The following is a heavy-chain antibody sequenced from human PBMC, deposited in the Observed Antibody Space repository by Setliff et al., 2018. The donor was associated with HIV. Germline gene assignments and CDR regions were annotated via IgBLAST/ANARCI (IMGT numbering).Heavy chain of an antibody. J-gene: IGHJ5*02. Sequence: ETLSLTCTVSGQFISDGYYWGWIRQPPGKGLEWIGSVYHSWKTYYNPSLKSRVTMSADTSKNQISLMLRSMTAADTAVYYCAKHDFGEGSCFDPWGQGSLVTVSS. D-gene: IGHD3-16*01. V-gene: IGHV4-38-2*02. CDR1: GQFISDGYY. CDR3: AKHDFGEGSCFDP. CDR2: VYHSWKT.